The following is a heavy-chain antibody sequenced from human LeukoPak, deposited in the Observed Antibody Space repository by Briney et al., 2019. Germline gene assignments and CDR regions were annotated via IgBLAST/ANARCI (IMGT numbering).Heavy chain of an antibody. J-gene: IGHJ4*02. CDR2: IYTGGNT. CDR3: VTRIAATY. Sequence: GGSLRLSCAASGFSVSKNYMSWVRQTPGRGLEWVSLIYTGGNTYYADSVKGRFTISRDQSKNTLYLQMNSLTGEDTALYYCVTRIAATYWGQGALVTVSS. D-gene: IGHD6-6*01. V-gene: IGHV3-66*01. CDR1: GFSVSKNY.